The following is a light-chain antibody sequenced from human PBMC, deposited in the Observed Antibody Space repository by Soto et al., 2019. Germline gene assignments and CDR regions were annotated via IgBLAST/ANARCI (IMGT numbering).Light chain of an antibody. CDR1: SGNIASNY. J-gene: IGLJ3*02. CDR2: EDN. CDR3: QSYGSGIQGV. V-gene: IGLV6-57*04. Sequence: NFMLTQPHSVSESPWKTVTISCTRSSGNIASNYVQWYQQRPGSAPTTVIYEDNLRPSGVPDRFSGSIDRSSNSASLTISGLKTEDEADYFCQSYGSGIQGVFGGGTKRTVL.